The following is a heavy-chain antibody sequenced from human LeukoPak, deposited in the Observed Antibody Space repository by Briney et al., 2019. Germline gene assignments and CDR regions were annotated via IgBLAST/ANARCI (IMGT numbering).Heavy chain of an antibody. J-gene: IGHJ4*02. Sequence: SETLSLTCTVSGGSISSYYWSWLRQPPGKGLEWIGYIYYSGSTNYNPSLKSRVTISVDTSKNQFSLKLSSVTAADTAVYYCAGDYGDYSVYFDYWGQGTLVTVSS. CDR1: GGSISSYY. D-gene: IGHD4-17*01. CDR2: IYYSGST. V-gene: IGHV4-59*08. CDR3: AGDYGDYSVYFDY.